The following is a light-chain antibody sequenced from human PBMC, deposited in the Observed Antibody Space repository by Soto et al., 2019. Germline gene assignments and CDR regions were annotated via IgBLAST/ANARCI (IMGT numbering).Light chain of an antibody. CDR1: QTLTSNY. V-gene: IGKV3-20*01. CDR2: GAA. CDR3: QQYSDSVLT. J-gene: IGKJ4*01. Sequence: EIVLTQSPATLSLSPGERATLSCRASQTLTSNYLAWYQQKPGQAPRLLIHGAASRATGIPDRFSGSGSGTDSTLTIGRLEPEDLAVYYCQQYSDSVLTFGGGTKVEIK.